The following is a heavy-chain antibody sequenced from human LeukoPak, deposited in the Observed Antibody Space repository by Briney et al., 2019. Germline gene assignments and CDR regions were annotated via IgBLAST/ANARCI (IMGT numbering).Heavy chain of an antibody. Sequence: PSETLSLTCALYDGLFSGYYWSWIRQPPGKGLEWIGEINHSGSTNYNPSLKSRVTISVDTSKNQFSLKLSSVTAANTAVYYCARTVVTPYYYYYYGMDVWGQGTTVTVSS. CDR2: INHSGST. CDR1: DGLFSGYY. CDR3: ARTVVTPYYYYYYGMDV. V-gene: IGHV4-34*01. D-gene: IGHD4-23*01. J-gene: IGHJ6*02.